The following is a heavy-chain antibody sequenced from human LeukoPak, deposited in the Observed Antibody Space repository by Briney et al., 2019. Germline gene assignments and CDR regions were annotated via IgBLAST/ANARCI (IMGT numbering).Heavy chain of an antibody. D-gene: IGHD3-10*01. V-gene: IGHV4-39*07. J-gene: IGHJ4*02. CDR1: DDSITSTSSS. Sequence: SETLSLTCTVADDSITSTSSSWAWIRHPPGKGLEWIGTISYSGNTHYNPSLKSRVTISIDTPKNQFSLKLSSVTAADTAVYYCARLNVLLWFGESENYFDYWGQGTLVTVSS. CDR3: ARLNVLLWFGESENYFDY. CDR2: ISYSGNT.